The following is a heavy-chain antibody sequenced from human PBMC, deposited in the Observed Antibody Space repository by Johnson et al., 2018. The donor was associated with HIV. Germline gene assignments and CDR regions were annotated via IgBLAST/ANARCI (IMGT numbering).Heavy chain of an antibody. Sequence: VHLVESGGGVVQPERSVRLSCSASGFTFSRHAMHWVRQAPGKGLEWVSGISWNSGSIDYADSVKGRFTISRDNAKNSLYLQMNTLRAEDTAVYYCARSLVLVRGALDIWGQGTIVTVSS. V-gene: IGHV3-9*01. CDR1: GFTFSRHA. D-gene: IGHD2/OR15-2a*01. J-gene: IGHJ3*02. CDR3: ARSLVLVRGALDI. CDR2: ISWNSGSI.